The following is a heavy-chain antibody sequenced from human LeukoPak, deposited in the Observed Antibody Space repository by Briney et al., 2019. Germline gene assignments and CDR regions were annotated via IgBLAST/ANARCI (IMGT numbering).Heavy chain of an antibody. V-gene: IGHV1-2*04. CDR1: GYTFTGYY. Sequence: ASVKVSCKASGYTFTGYYMHWVRQAPGQGLEWMGWINPNSGGTNYAQKFQGWVTMTRDTSISTAYMELSRLRSDDTAVYYCARVLDYGDYSFDYWGQGTLVTVFS. CDR2: INPNSGGT. J-gene: IGHJ4*02. D-gene: IGHD4-17*01. CDR3: ARVLDYGDYSFDY.